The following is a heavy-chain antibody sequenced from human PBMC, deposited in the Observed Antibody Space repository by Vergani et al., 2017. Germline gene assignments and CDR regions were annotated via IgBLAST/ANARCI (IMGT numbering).Heavy chain of an antibody. V-gene: IGHV3-74*02. J-gene: IGHJ3*02. D-gene: IGHD4-17*01. CDR1: GFTFSRHW. CDR2: VNPEGTNT. Sequence: LVESGGGLVQPGGSLRLSCAASGFTFSRHWMHWVRQAPGKGLVWVSRVNPEGTNTPYADSVKGRFTLTRDDSKNTLHLQMNSLRPEDTAVYYCARGMTTETTDLDGFDIWGQGTMVSVSS. CDR3: ARGMTTETTDLDGFDI.